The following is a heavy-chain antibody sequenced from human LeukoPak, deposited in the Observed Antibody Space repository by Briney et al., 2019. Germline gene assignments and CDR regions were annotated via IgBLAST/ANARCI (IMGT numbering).Heavy chain of an antibody. CDR3: ARIYGSGWSPFDY. J-gene: IGHJ4*02. CDR1: GFTFSSNW. D-gene: IGHD6-19*01. Sequence: PGGSLRLSCAASGFTFSSNWMTWVRQAPGKGLEWVANIKQDGSEKYYVDSVKGRFTISRDNAKNSLYLEMNSLSAEDTAVYYCARIYGSGWSPFDYWGQGTLVTVSS. CDR2: IKQDGSEK. V-gene: IGHV3-7*04.